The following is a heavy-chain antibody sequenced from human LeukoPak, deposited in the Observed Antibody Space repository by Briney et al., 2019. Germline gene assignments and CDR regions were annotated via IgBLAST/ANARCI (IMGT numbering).Heavy chain of an antibody. V-gene: IGHV1-69*10. Sequence: SVKVSCKASGGIFSKYGISWVRQAPGQGLEWMGGIIPTFDIANYAQKFQGRVTISADKSTSTDYMELSSLRSEDTAMYYCARDRRGGDAFDIWGQGTMVTVSS. J-gene: IGHJ3*02. CDR2: IIPTFDIA. CDR1: GGIFSKYG. CDR3: ARDRRGGDAFDI. D-gene: IGHD6-25*01.